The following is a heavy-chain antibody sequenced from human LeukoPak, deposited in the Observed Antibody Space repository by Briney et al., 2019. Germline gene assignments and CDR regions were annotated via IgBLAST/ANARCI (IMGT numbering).Heavy chain of an antibody. Sequence: GGSLRLSCAAPGFTFSGYWMSWVRQAPGKGLEWVANIKHYGSEKYYVDSVKGRFTISRDNAKNSLYLQMNSLRAEDTAVYYCARDSRLGEIGFDYWGQGILDTLSS. J-gene: IGHJ4*02. CDR1: GFTFSGYW. V-gene: IGHV3-7*05. CDR2: IKHYGSEK. D-gene: IGHD3-16*01. CDR3: ARDSRLGEIGFDY.